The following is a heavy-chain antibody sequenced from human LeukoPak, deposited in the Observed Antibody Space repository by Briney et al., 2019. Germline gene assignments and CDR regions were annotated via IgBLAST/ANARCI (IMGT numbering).Heavy chain of an antibody. CDR3: AGLGASLEWDSGSFPHY. CDR1: GVYFSSSGCY. Sequence: SETLSLTRSVSGVYFSSSGCYWGWVRQPPGKGLEWIGSIFYAGTTYSKPSLPSRVNISADTSKNQFSFELRFVTAADPALSYCAGLGASLEWDSGSFPHYWGQGTLVTVYS. CDR2: IFYAGTT. D-gene: IGHD3-10*01. J-gene: IGHJ4*02. V-gene: IGHV4-39*01.